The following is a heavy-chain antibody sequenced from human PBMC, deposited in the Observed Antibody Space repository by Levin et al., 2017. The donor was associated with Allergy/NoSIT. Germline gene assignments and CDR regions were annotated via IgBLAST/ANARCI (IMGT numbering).Heavy chain of an antibody. D-gene: IGHD6-13*01. CDR1: GGSVSSGSYY. CDR3: ATYSSTFFDY. Sequence: PSETLSLTCTVSGGSVSSGSYYWSWIRQPPGKGLEWIGYIYYSGSTNYNPSLKSRVTISVDTSKNQFSLKLSSVTAADTAVYYCATYSSTFFDYWGQGTLVTVSS. J-gene: IGHJ4*02. V-gene: IGHV4-61*01. CDR2: IYYSGST.